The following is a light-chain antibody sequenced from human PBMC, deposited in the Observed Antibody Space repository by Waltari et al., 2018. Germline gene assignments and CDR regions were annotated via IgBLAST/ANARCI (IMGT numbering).Light chain of an antibody. Sequence: EIVLTQSPGTLSSSPGVRATLSCRASQSVSRTLAWYQQKPGQAPKLLIYGASIRATGIPDRFTGSGSGTDFSLTISSLEPEDFAIYFCQHYVRLPATFGQGTKVEIK. V-gene: IGKV3-20*01. J-gene: IGKJ1*01. CDR1: QSVSRT. CDR2: GAS. CDR3: QHYVRLPAT.